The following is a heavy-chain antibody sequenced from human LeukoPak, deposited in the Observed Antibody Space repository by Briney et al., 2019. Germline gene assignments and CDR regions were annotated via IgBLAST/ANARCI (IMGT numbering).Heavy chain of an antibody. D-gene: IGHD6-6*01. Sequence: ASVKVSCKASGYTFTSYAMHWVRQAPGQRLEWMGWINAGNGNTKYSQKFQGRVTITRDTSASTAYMELSSLRSEDTAVYYCAAYSSSSFAVDYWGQGALVTVSS. CDR3: AAYSSSSFAVDY. V-gene: IGHV1-3*01. CDR2: INAGNGNT. CDR1: GYTFTSYA. J-gene: IGHJ4*02.